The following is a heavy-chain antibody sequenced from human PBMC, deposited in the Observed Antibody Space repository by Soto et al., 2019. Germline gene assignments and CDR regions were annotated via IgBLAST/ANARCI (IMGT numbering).Heavy chain of an antibody. CDR3: ARRQISPPTRGAASARGGMDV. V-gene: IGHV3-33*01. D-gene: IGHD6-13*01. Sequence: QVQLVESGGGVVQPGRSLRLSCAASGFNSNNYGMHWVRQAPGKGLEWVAVIWNDGNGYYYANSVKGRFTISRDNSKNTLYLQMSSLRAADTAVYYCARRQISPPTRGAASARGGMDVWGQGTTVTVSS. J-gene: IGHJ6*02. CDR2: IWNDGNGY. CDR1: GFNSNNYG.